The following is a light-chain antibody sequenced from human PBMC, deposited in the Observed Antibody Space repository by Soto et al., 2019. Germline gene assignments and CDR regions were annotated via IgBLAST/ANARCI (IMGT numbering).Light chain of an antibody. V-gene: IGKV3-20*01. CDR3: QQYGCSPLT. Sequence: EIVFAPPPCPLFLSKGERATLSCRASQSVSSNYLAWYQQKPGQAPKVLIYRASIRATGIPDRFTGSGSGTDFTLTISRLEPEDFTVYYCQQYGCSPLTFAGVTKVDIK. CDR2: RAS. J-gene: IGKJ4*01. CDR1: QSVSSNY.